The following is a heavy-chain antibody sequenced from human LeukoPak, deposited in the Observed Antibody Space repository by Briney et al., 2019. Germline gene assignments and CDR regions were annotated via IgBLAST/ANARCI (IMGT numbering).Heavy chain of an antibody. CDR3: ARRSPYHDFWSGSDIYYYYYGMDV. Sequence: SVEVSCKASGGTFSSYAISWVRQAPGQGLEWMGGIIPIFGTANYAQKFQGRVTITADESTSTAYMELSSLRSEDTAVYYCARRSPYHDFWSGSDIYYYYYGMDVWGQGTTVTVSS. D-gene: IGHD3-3*01. V-gene: IGHV1-69*13. CDR1: GGTFSSYA. CDR2: IIPIFGTA. J-gene: IGHJ6*02.